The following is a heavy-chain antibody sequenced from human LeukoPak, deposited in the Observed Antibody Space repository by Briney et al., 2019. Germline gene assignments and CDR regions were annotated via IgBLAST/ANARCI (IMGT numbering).Heavy chain of an antibody. CDR2: IYQSGST. CDR1: GYSISSGYY. D-gene: IGHD3-10*01. V-gene: IGHV4-38-2*02. Sequence: SETLSLTCSVSGYSISSGYYWGLIRQPPGKGLEWIASIYQSGSTYYNPSLKSRVTISVDMSKNQFSLKLSSVSAADTAMYFCARVLRVVRGVPDAFDIWGQGTMVTVSS. J-gene: IGHJ3*02. CDR3: ARVLRVVRGVPDAFDI.